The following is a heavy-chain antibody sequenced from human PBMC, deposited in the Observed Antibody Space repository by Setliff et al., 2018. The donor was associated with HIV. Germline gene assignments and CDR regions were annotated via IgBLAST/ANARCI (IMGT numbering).Heavy chain of an antibody. CDR3: ARFHPYYYDSNYYGYYFDY. J-gene: IGHJ4*02. CDR2: IYYSGST. Sequence: SETLSLTCTVSGGSISSSDYYWGWLRQPPGKGLEWIGNIYYSGSTYYNPSLKSRLTISVDTSKNQFSLKLSSVTAADTALYYCARFHPYYYDSNYYGYYFDYWGQGTLVTRLL. D-gene: IGHD3-22*01. CDR1: GGSISSSDYY. V-gene: IGHV4-39*01.